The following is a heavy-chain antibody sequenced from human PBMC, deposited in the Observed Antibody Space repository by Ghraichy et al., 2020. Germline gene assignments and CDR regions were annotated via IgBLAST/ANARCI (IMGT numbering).Heavy chain of an antibody. CDR1: RFNFSNYA. CDR3: AKLFPRIVVVPAAGMDV. CDR2: ISGSGGST. Sequence: GGSLRLSCAASRFNFSNYAMTGVRQAPGKGLEWVSAISGSGGSTYYADSGKGRFTISRDNSKNTRYLQMNSLRAADTAVYYCAKLFPRIVVVPAAGMDVWGQGTTVTVSS. V-gene: IGHV3-23*01. D-gene: IGHD2-2*01. J-gene: IGHJ6*02.